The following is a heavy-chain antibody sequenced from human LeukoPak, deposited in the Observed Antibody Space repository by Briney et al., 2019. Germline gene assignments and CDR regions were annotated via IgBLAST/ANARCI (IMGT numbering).Heavy chain of an antibody. J-gene: IGHJ4*02. CDR3: TRVGYIDEGIDY. Sequence: GGSLRLSCVASGFPFSRYWRTWVRQAPGKGLEGVANIKKDGRKKSYVDSVKGRFTISRDNAKNSLYLQMNGLRAEDTAIYYCTRVGYIDEGIDYWGQGTLVTVSS. D-gene: IGHD5-24*01. CDR2: IKKDGRKK. V-gene: IGHV3-7*04. CDR1: GFPFSRYW.